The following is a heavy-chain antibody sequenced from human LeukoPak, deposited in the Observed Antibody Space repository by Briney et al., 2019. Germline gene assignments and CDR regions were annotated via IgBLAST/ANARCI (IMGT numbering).Heavy chain of an antibody. CDR3: ARDRNSGSSLDI. J-gene: IGHJ3*02. CDR2: IYPYSGDT. Sequence: ASVKVSCKASGSTFTGCYIHWVRQAPGQGLEWMGWIYPYSGDTNYAQNFQGRVTMTRDTSISTAYRELSSLKSDDTAVYYCARDRNSGSSLDIWGQGTMLTVSS. V-gene: IGHV1-2*02. D-gene: IGHD6-6*01. CDR1: GSTFTGCY.